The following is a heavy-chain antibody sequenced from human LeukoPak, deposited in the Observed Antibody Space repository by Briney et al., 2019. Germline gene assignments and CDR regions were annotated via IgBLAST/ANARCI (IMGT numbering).Heavy chain of an antibody. V-gene: IGHV3-21*01. CDR2: ISSSSSYI. Sequence: PGGSLRLSCAASGFTFSSYSMNWVRQAPGKGLEWASSISSSSSYIYYADSVKGRFTISRDNAKNSLYLQMNSLRAEDTAVYYCARGVYDILTGYLTYFDYWGLGTLVTVSS. J-gene: IGHJ4*02. CDR1: GFTFSSYS. CDR3: ARGVYDILTGYLTYFDY. D-gene: IGHD3-9*01.